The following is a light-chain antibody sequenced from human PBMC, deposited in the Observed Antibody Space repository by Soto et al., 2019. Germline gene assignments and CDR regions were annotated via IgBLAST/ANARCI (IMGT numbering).Light chain of an antibody. J-gene: IGKJ4*01. CDR3: QQYGDWPLT. Sequence: EIVVTQSPATLSVSPGERATLSCRASQSVGNYFAWYQQKPGQAPRLLIFATSTRATGVPARFSGSGSGTECTLTISSLQSEDFAVYYCQQYGDWPLTFGGGAKVEIE. V-gene: IGKV3-15*01. CDR1: QSVGNY. CDR2: ATS.